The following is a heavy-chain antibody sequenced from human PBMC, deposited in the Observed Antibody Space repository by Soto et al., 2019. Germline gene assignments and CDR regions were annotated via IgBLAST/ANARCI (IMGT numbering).Heavy chain of an antibody. CDR3: ATGYCTTTICDPWLDP. CDR1: GYSFTSYW. V-gene: IGHV5-51*01. Sequence: PGESLKISCTGVGYSFTSYWIGWVRQMPGKGLEWMGIIYPGDSDTRYSPSFQGQVTISADRSSTTAYLQWSSLKASDTAMYYCATGYCTTTICDPWLDPSGQGTLVTVYS. D-gene: IGHD2-2*01. J-gene: IGHJ5*02. CDR2: IYPGDSDT.